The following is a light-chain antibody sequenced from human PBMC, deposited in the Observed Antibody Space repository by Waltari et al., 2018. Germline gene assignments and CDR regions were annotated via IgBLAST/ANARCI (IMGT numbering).Light chain of an antibody. CDR3: QQYHNWPYT. CDR1: QSVSSY. J-gene: IGKJ2*01. V-gene: IGKV3-15*01. Sequence: EIVLTQSPATLSLSPGERATLSCRASQSVSSYLAWYQQKPGQAPRLLIYGASTRATGVPARFSGSRSGTEFTLIISSLQSEDFALYYCQQYHNWPYTFGQGTKLEIK. CDR2: GAS.